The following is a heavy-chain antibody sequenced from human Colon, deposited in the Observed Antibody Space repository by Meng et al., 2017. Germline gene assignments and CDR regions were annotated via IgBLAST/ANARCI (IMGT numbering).Heavy chain of an antibody. CDR3: AREPPETHYLDY. D-gene: IGHD1-14*01. CDR2: IRPSSGDT. CDR1: GYTLTSYY. J-gene: IGHJ4*02. Sequence: ASVKVSCKASGYTLTSYYIHWVRQAPGQGLEYMGIIRPSSGDTRYAQKFQGRVTMTRDTSTSTVYMELSSLRSEDTAVYYCAREPPETHYLDYWGQGTLVTVSS. V-gene: IGHV1-46*01.